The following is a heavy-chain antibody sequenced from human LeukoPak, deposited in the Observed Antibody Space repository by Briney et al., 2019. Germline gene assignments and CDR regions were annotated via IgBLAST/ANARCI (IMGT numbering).Heavy chain of an antibody. CDR3: ARGHCSSTSCYSAWFDP. D-gene: IGHD2-2*01. Sequence: SETLSLTCAVYGGSFSGYYWSWIRQPPGKGLEWIGEINHSGSTNYNPSLKSRVTISVDTSKNQFSLKLSSVTAADTAVYYCARGHCSSTSCYSAWFDPWGQGTLVTVSS. J-gene: IGHJ5*02. CDR2: INHSGST. V-gene: IGHV4-34*01. CDR1: GGSFSGYY.